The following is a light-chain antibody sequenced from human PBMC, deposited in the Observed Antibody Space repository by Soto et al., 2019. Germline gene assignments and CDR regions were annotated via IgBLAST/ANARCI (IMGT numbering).Light chain of an antibody. CDR3: QQYNTYST. CDR2: DVS. V-gene: IGKV1-5*01. Sequence: DIQMTQSPSTVSASVGDRVRLTCRASQNIERWQAWYQQKPGKAPKLLLYDVSTLERGVPSRFSGSGSGSEFNFTITGLQPDDFATYFCQQYNTYSTFGQGTRLDIK. J-gene: IGKJ5*01. CDR1: QNIERW.